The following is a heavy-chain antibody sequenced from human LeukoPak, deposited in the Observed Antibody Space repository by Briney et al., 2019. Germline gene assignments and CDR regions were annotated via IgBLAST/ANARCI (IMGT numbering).Heavy chain of an antibody. CDR1: GGTFSSYA. J-gene: IGHJ6*03. V-gene: IGHV1-69*06. CDR3: AKQGAARQDYYMDV. CDR2: IIPIFGTA. D-gene: IGHD5-18*01. Sequence: GASVKVSCKASGGTFSSYAISWVRQAPGQGLEWMGGIIPIFGTANYAQKFQGRVTITADIVSSTAYMEVNSLTSDDAAVYFCAKQGAARQDYYMDVWGNGTTVTVSS.